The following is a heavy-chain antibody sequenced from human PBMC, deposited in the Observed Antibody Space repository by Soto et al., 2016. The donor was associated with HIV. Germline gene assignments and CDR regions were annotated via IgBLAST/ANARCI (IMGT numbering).Heavy chain of an antibody. D-gene: IGHD6-6*01. J-gene: IGHJ6*03. CDR1: GFTFSSYA. CDR3: AKDGSIAARRDYYYYMDV. Sequence: EVQLLESGGGLVQPGGSLRLSCAASGFTFSSYAMSWVRQAPGKGLEWVSAISGSGGSTYYADSVKGRFTISRDNSKNTLYLQMNSLRAEDTAVYYCAKDGSIAARRDYYYYMDVWGKGTTVTVSS. CDR2: ISGSGGST. V-gene: IGHV3-23*01.